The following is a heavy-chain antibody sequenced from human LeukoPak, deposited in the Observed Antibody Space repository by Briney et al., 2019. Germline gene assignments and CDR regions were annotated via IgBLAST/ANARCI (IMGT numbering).Heavy chain of an antibody. Sequence: GSSVKVSCKASGGTFSSYAISWVRQAPGQGLEWMGGIIPIFGTANYAQKFQGRVTITADESTSTAYMELSSLRSEDTAVYYCARARLYGSRDRPPFDYWGQGTLVTVSS. CDR3: ARARLYGSRDRPPFDY. J-gene: IGHJ4*02. CDR1: GGTFSSYA. CDR2: IIPIFGTA. V-gene: IGHV1-69*01. D-gene: IGHD1-14*01.